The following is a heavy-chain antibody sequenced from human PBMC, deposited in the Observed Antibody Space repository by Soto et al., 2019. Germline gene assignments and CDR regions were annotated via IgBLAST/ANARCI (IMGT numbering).Heavy chain of an antibody. CDR2: ISGSGAKT. Sequence: GGSLRLSCAASGFTFSSFAMSWVRQAPGRGLEWVSAISGSGAKTYFADAVKGRFTISRDNSKNTLYLQMNSLRVDDTAVYYCARPPWVVGGEGHYYSMDVWGQGTTVTVSS. CDR3: ARPPWVVGGEGHYYSMDV. CDR1: GFTFSSFA. J-gene: IGHJ6*02. V-gene: IGHV3-23*01. D-gene: IGHD3-10*01.